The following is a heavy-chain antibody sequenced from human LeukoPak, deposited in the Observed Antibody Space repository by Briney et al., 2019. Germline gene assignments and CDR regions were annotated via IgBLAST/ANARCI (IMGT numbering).Heavy chain of an antibody. J-gene: IGHJ3*02. V-gene: IGHV3-9*01. CDR1: GFTFDDYA. D-gene: IGHD2-15*01. Sequence: GRSLRLSCAASGFTFDDYAMHWVRQAPGKGLEWVSGISWNSGSIGYADSVKGRFTISRDNAKNSLYLQMNSLRAEDTALYYCAKDRFRIRDAFDIWGQGTMVTVSS. CDR3: AKDRFRIRDAFDI. CDR2: ISWNSGSI.